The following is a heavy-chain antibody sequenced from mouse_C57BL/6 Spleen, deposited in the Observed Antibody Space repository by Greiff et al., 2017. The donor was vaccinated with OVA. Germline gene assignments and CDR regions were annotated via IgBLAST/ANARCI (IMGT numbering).Heavy chain of an antibody. J-gene: IGHJ1*03. D-gene: IGHD2-3*01. CDR1: GYTFTSYW. V-gene: IGHV1-69*01. CDR2: IDPSDSYT. Sequence: VQLQQPGAELVMPGASVKLSCKASGYTFTSYWMHWVKQRPGQGLEWIGEIDPSDSYTNYNQKFKGKSTLTVDKSSSTAYMQLSSLTSEDSAVYYCARVGYSWYFDVWGTGTTVTVSS. CDR3: ARVGYSWYFDV.